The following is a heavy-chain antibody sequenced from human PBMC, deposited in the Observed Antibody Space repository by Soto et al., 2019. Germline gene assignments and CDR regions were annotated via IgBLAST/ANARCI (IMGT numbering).Heavy chain of an antibody. V-gene: IGHV5-51*01. CDR3: AIQRLDRSNWFDP. J-gene: IGHJ5*02. D-gene: IGHD3-22*01. Sequence: GESLKISCKGSGYMFSSYWIAWVRELPGKGLEWIGIIYPQDSDARYSPSFQGQVTISADKSINTAFLQWNRLKASDTAVYYCAIQRLDRSNWFDPWGQGTQVTVSS. CDR1: GYMFSSYW. CDR2: IYPQDSDA.